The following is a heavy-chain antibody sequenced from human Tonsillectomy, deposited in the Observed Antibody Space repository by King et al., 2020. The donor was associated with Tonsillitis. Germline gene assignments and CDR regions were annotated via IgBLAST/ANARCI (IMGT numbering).Heavy chain of an antibody. Sequence: VQLQQWGAGLLKPSETLSLTCAVYGGSFSGYYWSWIRQPPGKGLEWIGEINHSGSTNYNPSLKSRVTISVDTSKNQFSLKLSSVTAADTAVYYCARSGGRDGYKGRYFDLWGCGTLVTVSS. CDR3: ARSGGRDGYKGRYFDL. CDR2: INHSGST. D-gene: IGHD5-24*01. V-gene: IGHV4-34*01. J-gene: IGHJ2*01. CDR1: GGSFSGYY.